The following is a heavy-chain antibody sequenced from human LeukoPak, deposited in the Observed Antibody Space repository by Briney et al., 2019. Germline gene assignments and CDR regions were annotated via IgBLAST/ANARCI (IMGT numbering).Heavy chain of an antibody. V-gene: IGHV1-3*01. Sequence: ASVTVSCTASGYTFTSYAMHWVRQAPGQRLEWMGWINAGNGNTKYSQKFQGRVTITRDTSASTAYMELSSLRSEDTAVYYCAAEIGYYYGSGSYYNSFDYWGQGTLVTVSS. J-gene: IGHJ4*02. D-gene: IGHD3-10*01. CDR1: GYTFTSYA. CDR2: INAGNGNT. CDR3: AAEIGYYYGSGSYYNSFDY.